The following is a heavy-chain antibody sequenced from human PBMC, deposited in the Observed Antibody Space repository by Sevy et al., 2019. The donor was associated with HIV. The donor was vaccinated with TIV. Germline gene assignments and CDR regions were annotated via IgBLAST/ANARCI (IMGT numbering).Heavy chain of an antibody. Sequence: GGSLRLSCAASGFTFSTTSMNWVRQAPGKGLEWVANIRGDGIDKHYVDSVEGRFTISRDNAKNLLFLQMNSLRVEDTAVYYCAHETFGRFESWGQGTLVTVSS. J-gene: IGHJ4*02. CDR1: GFTFSTTS. V-gene: IGHV3-7*01. CDR2: IRGDGIDK. CDR3: AHETFGRFES. D-gene: IGHD3-16*01.